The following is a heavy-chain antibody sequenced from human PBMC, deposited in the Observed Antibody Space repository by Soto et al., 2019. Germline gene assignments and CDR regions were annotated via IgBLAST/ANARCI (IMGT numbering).Heavy chain of an antibody. CDR2: IYDSGST. CDR3: ARARITMVREVVKYNMDV. V-gene: IGHV4-59*01. D-gene: IGHD3-10*01. Sequence: PSETLSLTCTVSGGSISSYYWSWIRQPPGKGPEWIGYIYDSGSTNSRPSLQNRVTISVDTSKNQLSLKLSSVTAADTAVYYCARARITMVREVVKYNMDVWGQGTTVTVSS. CDR1: GGSISSYY. J-gene: IGHJ6*02.